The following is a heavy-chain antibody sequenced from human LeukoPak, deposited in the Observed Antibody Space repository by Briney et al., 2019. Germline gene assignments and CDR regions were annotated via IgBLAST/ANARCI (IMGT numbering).Heavy chain of an antibody. V-gene: IGHV1-18*01. Sequence: ASVKVSCKASGYTFTSYAISWVRQAPGQGLEWMGWISVYNGNTDYAQKLQGRVTMTTDTSTSTTYMELRSLGSDDTAVYYCARDNYDSSGYINWFDPWGQGTLVTVSS. J-gene: IGHJ5*02. CDR3: ARDNYDSSGYINWFDP. D-gene: IGHD3-22*01. CDR1: GYTFTSYA. CDR2: ISVYNGNT.